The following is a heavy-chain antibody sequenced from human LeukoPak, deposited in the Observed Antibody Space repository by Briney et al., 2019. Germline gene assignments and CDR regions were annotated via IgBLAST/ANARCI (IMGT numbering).Heavy chain of an antibody. V-gene: IGHV1-2*02. J-gene: IGHJ4*02. CDR1: GYTFSGYY. CDR2: INPNSGVT. D-gene: IGHD6-13*01. Sequence: GASVKVSCKASGYTFSGYYMHWVRQAPGQGLEWMGWINPNSGVTNYAQKFQGGVTMTRDTSISTVYMELSRLRSDDTAAYYCARQGALVKGIDYWGQGTLVTVSS. CDR3: ARQGALVKGIDY.